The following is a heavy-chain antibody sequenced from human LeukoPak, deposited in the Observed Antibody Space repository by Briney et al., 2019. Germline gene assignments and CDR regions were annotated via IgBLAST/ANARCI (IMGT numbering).Heavy chain of an antibody. V-gene: IGHV1-8*01. Sequence: ASVKVSCKASGYTFTSYDINWVRQATGQGLEWMGWMNPNSGNTGYAQKFQGRVTMTRNTSISTAYMELSSLRSEDTAVYYRARWGWLGDYYYMDVWGKGTTVTVSS. CDR3: ARWGWLGDYYYMDV. CDR2: MNPNSGNT. CDR1: GYTFTSYD. D-gene: IGHD3-10*01. J-gene: IGHJ6*03.